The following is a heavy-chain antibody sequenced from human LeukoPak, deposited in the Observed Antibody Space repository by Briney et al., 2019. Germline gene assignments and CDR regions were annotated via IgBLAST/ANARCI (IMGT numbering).Heavy chain of an antibody. CDR1: GFTFDDYA. V-gene: IGHV3-43*02. CDR2: ISGDGGRT. J-gene: IGHJ6*03. D-gene: IGHD2-15*01. CDR3: AKDLFIARGYFYYMDV. Sequence: PGGSLRLSCAASGFTFDDYAMHWVRQPPGKGLEWVSLISGDGGRTYYADSVKGRFTVSRDNSKNTLYLQMNSLGTEDTALYYCAKDLFIARGYFYYMDVWAKGPRSPSP.